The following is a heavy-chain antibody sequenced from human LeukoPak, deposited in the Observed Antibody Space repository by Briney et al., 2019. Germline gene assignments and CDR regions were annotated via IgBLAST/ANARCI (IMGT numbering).Heavy chain of an antibody. D-gene: IGHD3-3*01. V-gene: IGHV4-4*07. J-gene: IGHJ4*02. CDR2: IYTSGTT. CDR3: ARRFTYYDFPDY. CDR1: GGSISSYY. Sequence: SETLSLTCTVSGGSISSYYWSWIRQPAGKGLEWIGCIYTSGTTNYNPSLKSRVTMSVDTSKNQFSLKLSSVTAADTAVYYCARRFTYYDFPDYWGQGTLVTVSS.